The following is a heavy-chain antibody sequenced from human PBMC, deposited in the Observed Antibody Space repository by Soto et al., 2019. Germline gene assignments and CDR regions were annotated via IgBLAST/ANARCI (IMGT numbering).Heavy chain of an antibody. D-gene: IGHD3-9*01. J-gene: IGHJ4*02. V-gene: IGHV3-23*01. CDR3: AKLTSD. Sequence: PGWSLRLSCAAAGFTFSSSAMSWVRQAPGKGLEWVSSISDSGGTFYADSVKVRFTISRDNSKNRLYLQMDSLRAEDTSVYYCAKLTSDWGQGTLVTASS. CDR1: GFTFSSSA. CDR2: ISDSGGT.